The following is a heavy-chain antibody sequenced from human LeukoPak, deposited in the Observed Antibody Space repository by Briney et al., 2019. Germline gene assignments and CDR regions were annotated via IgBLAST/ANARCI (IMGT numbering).Heavy chain of an antibody. V-gene: IGHV3-23*01. CDR2: ISGSGGST. Sequence: PGASLRLSCAASGFTFSSYAMSWVRQAPGKGLEWVSAISGSGGSTYYADSVKGRFTISRDNSKNTLYLQTNSLRAEDTAVYYCAKDPRIQLWFVRASGSYYGMDVWGQGTTVTVSS. D-gene: IGHD5-18*01. CDR3: AKDPRIQLWFVRASGSYYGMDV. J-gene: IGHJ6*02. CDR1: GFTFSSYA.